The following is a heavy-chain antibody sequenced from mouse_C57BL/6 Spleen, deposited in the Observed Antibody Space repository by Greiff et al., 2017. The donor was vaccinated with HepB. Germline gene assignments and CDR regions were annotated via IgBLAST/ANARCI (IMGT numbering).Heavy chain of an antibody. CDR1: GYSFTDYN. CDR2: INPNYGTT. J-gene: IGHJ1*03. CDR3: ARSEIATVPWYFDV. V-gene: IGHV1-39*01. Sequence: EVKLMESGPELVKPGASVKISCKASGYSFTDYNMNWVKQSNGKSLEWIGVINPNYGTTSYNQKFKGKATLTVDQSSSTAYMQLNSLTSEDSAVYYCARSEIATVPWYFDVWGKGTTLTVSS. D-gene: IGHD1-1*01.